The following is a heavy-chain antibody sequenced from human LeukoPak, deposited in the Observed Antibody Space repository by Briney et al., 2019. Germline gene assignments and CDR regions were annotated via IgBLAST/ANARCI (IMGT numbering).Heavy chain of an antibody. CDR2: ISVSGGSST. V-gene: IGHV3-23*01. D-gene: IGHD2-21*02. CDR1: GFIFSSYA. CDR3: ARALLPIVVVTAISDY. J-gene: IGHJ4*02. Sequence: GGSLRLSCAASGFIFSSYAMSWVRQAPGKGLEWVSAISVSGGSSTYYADSVKGRFTISRDNSKNTLYVQMNSLRAEDTAVYYCARALLPIVVVTAISDYWGQGTLVTVSS.